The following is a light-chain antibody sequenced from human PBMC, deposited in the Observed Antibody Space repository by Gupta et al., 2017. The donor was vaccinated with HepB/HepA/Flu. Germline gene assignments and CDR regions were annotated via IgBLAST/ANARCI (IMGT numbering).Light chain of an antibody. CDR1: KLGDKY. V-gene: IGLV3-1*01. CDR3: QAWDSSTVV. J-gene: IGLJ2*01. CDR2: QDR. Sequence: SSALTQPPSVSVSPGQTASITCSGDKLGDKYASWYQQKPGQSPVLVIYQDRKRPSGIPERFSGSSSGNTATLTISGTQAMDEADYYCQAWDSSTVVFGGGTNLTVL.